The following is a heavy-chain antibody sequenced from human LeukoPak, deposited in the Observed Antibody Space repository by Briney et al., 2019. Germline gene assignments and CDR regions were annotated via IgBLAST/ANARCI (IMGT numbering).Heavy chain of an antibody. CDR2: MYYSGST. CDR3: ARHYYDSTGYYYFDY. Sequence: PSETLSLTCSVSGGSITGSSCYWGWIRQPPGKGPEWIGSMYYSGSTYYNPSLKSRVTISVDTSKNQFSLKLSSVTAADTAVYYCARHYYDSTGYYYFDYWGQGTLVTVSS. CDR1: GGSITGSSCY. D-gene: IGHD3-22*01. J-gene: IGHJ4*02. V-gene: IGHV4-39*01.